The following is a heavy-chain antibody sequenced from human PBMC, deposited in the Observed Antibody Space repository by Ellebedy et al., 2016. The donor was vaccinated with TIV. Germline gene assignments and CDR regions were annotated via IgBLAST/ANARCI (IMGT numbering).Heavy chain of an antibody. CDR2: IKEDGNEK. CDR1: GFTPSSYW. V-gene: IGHV3-7*01. CDR3: ARRALWFGDFPDYYLDY. Sequence: GGSLRLXXVASGFTPSSYWMNWVRQAPGKGLEWVASIKEDGNEKHYVDSVKGRFTISRDNAKNSLDLQMNGLRAEDTAVYYCARRALWFGDFPDYYLDYWGQGTLVAVSS. J-gene: IGHJ4*02. D-gene: IGHD3-10*01.